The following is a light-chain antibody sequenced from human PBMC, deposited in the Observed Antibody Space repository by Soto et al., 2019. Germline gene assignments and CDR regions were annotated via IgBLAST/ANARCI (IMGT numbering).Light chain of an antibody. CDR1: QSISSY. Sequence: DIQMTQSPSSLSASVGDRVTITCRASQSISSYLNWYQQKPGKAPKLLIYDASSLESGVPSRVSGSGSGTEFTLASSSLQPDDFATYYCQQYNSYPRTFGQGTKVDIK. V-gene: IGKV1-5*01. CDR2: DAS. J-gene: IGKJ1*01. CDR3: QQYNSYPRT.